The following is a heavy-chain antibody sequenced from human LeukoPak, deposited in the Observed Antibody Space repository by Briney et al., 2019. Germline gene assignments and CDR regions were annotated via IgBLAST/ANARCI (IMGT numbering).Heavy chain of an antibody. D-gene: IGHD3-10*01. CDR1: GYSMSSGYY. Sequence: ASETLSLTCTVSGYSMSSGYYWGWIRQPPGKGLEWIGYIYYSGSTKYKSSLKSRVTISVDTSKNQFSLKLSSVTAADTAVYYCARGKEVITMLRGLKPGYYFDYWGQGTLVTVSS. J-gene: IGHJ4*02. CDR2: IYYSGST. V-gene: IGHV4-61*01. CDR3: ARGKEVITMLRGLKPGYYFDY.